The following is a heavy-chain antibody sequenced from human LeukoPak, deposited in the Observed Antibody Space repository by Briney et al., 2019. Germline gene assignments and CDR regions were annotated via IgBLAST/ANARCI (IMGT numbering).Heavy chain of an antibody. J-gene: IGHJ4*02. V-gene: IGHV3-30*03. CDR2: ISYDGSNK. CDR1: GFTFSSYG. D-gene: IGHD6-13*01. Sequence: GRSLRLSCAASGFTFSSYGMHWVRQAPGKGLEWVAVISYDGSNKYYADSVKGRFTISRDNSKNTLYLQMNSLRAEDTAVYYCARSQGDVIAAADYYFDYWGQGTLVTVSS. CDR3: ARSQGDVIAAADYYFDY.